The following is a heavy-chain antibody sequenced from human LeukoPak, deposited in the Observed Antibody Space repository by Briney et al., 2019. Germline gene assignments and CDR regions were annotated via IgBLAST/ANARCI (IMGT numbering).Heavy chain of an antibody. V-gene: IGHV3-23*01. D-gene: IGHD6-19*01. J-gene: IGHJ4*02. CDR2: ISGSGGST. Sequence: GGSLRLSCAASGFTFSIYAMSWVRQAPGKGLEWVSAISGSGGSTYYADSVKGRFTISRDNSKNTLYLQMNSLRAEDTAVYYCAKGEYSSGWYDESPFDYWGQGTLVTVSS. CDR1: GFTFSIYA. CDR3: AKGEYSSGWYDESPFDY.